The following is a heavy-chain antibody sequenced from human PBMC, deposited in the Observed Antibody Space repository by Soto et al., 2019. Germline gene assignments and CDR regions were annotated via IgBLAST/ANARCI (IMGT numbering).Heavy chain of an antibody. Sequence: SQTLSLTCVISGDSVSSNSAGWNWVRQSPSRGLEWLGRTYYKSKWNNDYALSVKSRITINPDTSKNQFSLHLYSVTPEDTAVYYCTGITWFRGMDVWGQGTPVTVSS. D-gene: IGHD3-10*01. CDR2: TYYKSKWNN. CDR1: GDSVSSNSAG. V-gene: IGHV6-1*01. J-gene: IGHJ6*02. CDR3: TGITWFRGMDV.